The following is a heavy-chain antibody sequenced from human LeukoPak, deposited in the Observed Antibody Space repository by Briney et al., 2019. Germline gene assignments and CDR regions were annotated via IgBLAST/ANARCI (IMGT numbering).Heavy chain of an antibody. CDR1: GGSISSGGYY. CDR3: ARVWEQQLVGGGALDY. Sequence: SQTLSLTCTVSGGSISSGGYYWSWIRQHPGKGLEWIGYIYYSGSTYYNPSLKSRVTISVDTSKNQFSLKLSSVTAADTAVYYCARVWEQQLVGGGALDYWGQGTLVTVSS. CDR2: IYYSGST. J-gene: IGHJ4*02. D-gene: IGHD6-13*01. V-gene: IGHV4-31*03.